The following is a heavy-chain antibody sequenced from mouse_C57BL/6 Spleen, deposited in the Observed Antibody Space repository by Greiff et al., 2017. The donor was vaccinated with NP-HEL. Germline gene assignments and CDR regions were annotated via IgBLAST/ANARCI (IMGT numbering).Heavy chain of an antibody. CDR1: GFTFSSYG. Sequence: DVMLVESGGDLVKPGGSLKLSCAASGFTFSSYGMSWVRQTPDKRLEWVATISSGGSYTYYPDSVKGRFTISRDNAKNTLYLQMSSLKSEDTAMYYCARLNYYGSSLDYYAMDYWGQGTSVTVSS. D-gene: IGHD1-1*01. CDR3: ARLNYYGSSLDYYAMDY. CDR2: ISSGGSYT. J-gene: IGHJ4*01. V-gene: IGHV5-6*02.